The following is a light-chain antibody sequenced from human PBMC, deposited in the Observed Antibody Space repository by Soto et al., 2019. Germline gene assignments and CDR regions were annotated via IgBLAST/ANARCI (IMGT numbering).Light chain of an antibody. CDR2: GAS. J-gene: IGKJ3*01. CDR3: QQYDISRGVFT. Sequence: EIVLTPSPGTLSLSPGERATLSCRASQSVSNSYLAWYQQKPGQAPRLVIYGASSRATGIPDRFSGSGSGTDFTLTISRLEPEDFAVYCCQQYDISRGVFTFGPGTTVDIK. CDR1: QSVSNSY. V-gene: IGKV3-20*01.